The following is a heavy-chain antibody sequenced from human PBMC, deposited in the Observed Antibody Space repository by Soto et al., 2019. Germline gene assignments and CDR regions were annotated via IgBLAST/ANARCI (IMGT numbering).Heavy chain of an antibody. CDR1: GYTFTSYG. D-gene: IGHD6-19*01. V-gene: IGHV1-18*04. CDR2: IXAYXXNX. J-gene: IGHJ4*02. CDR3: ARGIPGIAVAGYLDY. Sequence: ASVKLSCKASGYTFTSYGISWVRQAPGQGIEWMGWIXAYXXNXXXXXKXXGRVTMTTDTSTSTAYMELRSLRSDDTAVYYCARGIPGIAVAGYLDYWGQGTLVTVSS.